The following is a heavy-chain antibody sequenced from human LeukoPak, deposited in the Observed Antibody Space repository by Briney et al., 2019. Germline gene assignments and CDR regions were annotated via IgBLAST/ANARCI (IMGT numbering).Heavy chain of an antibody. Sequence: PSETLSLTCAVSGGSISSSNWWSWVRQPPGKGLEWNGEIYHSGSTYYNPSLKSRVTISVDTSKNQFSLKLSSVTAADTAVYYCARDTHYYDSSGADYWGQGTLVTVSS. V-gene: IGHV4-4*02. CDR3: ARDTHYYDSSGADY. D-gene: IGHD3-22*01. CDR1: GGSISSSNW. J-gene: IGHJ4*02. CDR2: IYHSGST.